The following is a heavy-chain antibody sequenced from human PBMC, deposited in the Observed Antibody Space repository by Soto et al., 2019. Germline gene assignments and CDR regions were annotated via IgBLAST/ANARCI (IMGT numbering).Heavy chain of an antibody. D-gene: IGHD2-8*02. CDR2: INHSGST. J-gene: IGHJ4*02. CDR1: GGSFSGYY. Sequence: SETLSLTCAVYGGSFSGYYWTWIRQPPGTGLEWIGEINHSGSTNYNPSLKSRVTISVDTSKNQFSLKLTSVTAADTAVYYCARDKITGLFDYWGQGTMVTSPQ. V-gene: IGHV4-34*01. CDR3: ARDKITGLFDY.